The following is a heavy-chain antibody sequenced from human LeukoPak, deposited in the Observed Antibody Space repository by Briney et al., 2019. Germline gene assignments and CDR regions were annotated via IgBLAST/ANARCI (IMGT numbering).Heavy chain of an antibody. J-gene: IGHJ4*02. Sequence: GGSLRLSCTASGFTFSSYAMSWVRQAPGKGLEWVSSISSSSSYIYYADSVKGRFTISRDNAKNSLYLQMNSLRAEDTAVYYCARDLNSGYALDYWGQGTLVTVSS. V-gene: IGHV3-21*01. CDR3: ARDLNSGYALDY. D-gene: IGHD5-12*01. CDR1: GFTFSSYA. CDR2: ISSSSSYI.